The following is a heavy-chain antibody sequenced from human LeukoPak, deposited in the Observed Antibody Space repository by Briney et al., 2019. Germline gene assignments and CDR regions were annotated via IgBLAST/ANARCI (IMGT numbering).Heavy chain of an antibody. Sequence: KPGGSLRLSCAASGFTFSSYNMNWVRQAPGKGLEWVSSITSGNSYIYYADSVKGRFTISRDNAKNSLCLQMNSLRAEDTAVYYCARDPYSGSYGNYYYYFMDVWGKGTTVTISS. CDR2: ITSGNSYI. J-gene: IGHJ6*03. V-gene: IGHV3-21*01. CDR3: ARDPYSGSYGNYYYYFMDV. D-gene: IGHD1-26*01. CDR1: GFTFSSYN.